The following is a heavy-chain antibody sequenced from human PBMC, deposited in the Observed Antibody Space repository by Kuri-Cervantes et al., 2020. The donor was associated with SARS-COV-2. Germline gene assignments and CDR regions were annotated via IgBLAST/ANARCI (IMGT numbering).Heavy chain of an antibody. D-gene: IGHD1-26*01. J-gene: IGHJ3*02. CDR1: GFTFSSYG. CDR3: ARDYGSYSGPLAFDI. CDR2: IWYDGSNK. V-gene: IGHV3-33*01. Sequence: GESLKISCAASGFTFSSYGMHWVRQAPGKGLEWVAVIWYDGSNKYYADSVKGRFTISRDNSKNTLYLQMNSLRAEDTAVYYCARDYGSYSGPLAFDIWGQGTMVTVSS.